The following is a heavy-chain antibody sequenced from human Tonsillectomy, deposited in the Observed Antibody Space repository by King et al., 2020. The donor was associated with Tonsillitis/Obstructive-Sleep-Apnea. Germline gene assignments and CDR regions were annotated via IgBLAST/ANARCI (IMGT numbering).Heavy chain of an antibody. CDR2: ISWNSGSK. V-gene: IGHV3-9*01. CDR3: AKDLIIAVSGTPADAFDI. Sequence: VQLVESGGGLVQPGRSLRLSCAASGFTFDDYAMYWGRQAPGKGLEWVSGISWNSGSKVYADSVKGRFTISRDNAKNSLYLQMNSLRAEDTALYYCAKDLIIAVSGTPADAFDIWGQGTMVTVSS. CDR1: GFTFDDYA. D-gene: IGHD6-13*01. J-gene: IGHJ3*02.